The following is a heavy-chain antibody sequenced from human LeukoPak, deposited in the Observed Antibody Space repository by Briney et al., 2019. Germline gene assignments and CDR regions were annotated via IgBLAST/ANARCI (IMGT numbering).Heavy chain of an antibody. J-gene: IGHJ3*02. CDR1: GFTFSSYE. V-gene: IGHV3-20*01. Sequence: AGGSLRLSCAASGFTFSSYEMNWVRQAPGKGLEWVSGINWNGGSTGYADSVKGRFTISRDNAKNSLYLQMNSLRAEDTALYHCARALYGSGKGAFDIWGQGTMVTVSS. CDR3: ARALYGSGKGAFDI. D-gene: IGHD3-10*01. CDR2: INWNGGST.